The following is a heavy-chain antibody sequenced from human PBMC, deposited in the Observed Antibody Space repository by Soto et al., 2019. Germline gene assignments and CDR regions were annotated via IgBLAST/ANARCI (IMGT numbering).Heavy chain of an antibody. CDR2: ISYSGST. V-gene: IGHV4-59*02. D-gene: IGHD6-13*01. CDR3: AREITAAGRYFDF. Sequence: QVQLQESGPGLVKPSETLSLTCTVSGGFVSSNYWIWIRQPPDKGLEWIGDISYSGSTNYNPTLKSCVTIALDTPKNQFSLQPSSVTAADMAVYYGAREITAAGRYFDFWGQGALVTVSS. CDR1: GGFVSSNY. J-gene: IGHJ4*02.